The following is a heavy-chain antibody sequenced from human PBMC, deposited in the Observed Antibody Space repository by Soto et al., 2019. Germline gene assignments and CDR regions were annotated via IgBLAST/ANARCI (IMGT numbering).Heavy chain of an antibody. Sequence: QVQLVDSGGGVVQPGRSLRLSCAASGFTFSSYGMHWVRQAPGKGLEWVAVIWYDGSNKYYADSVKGRFTISRDNSKITLYLQMNSLRAEDSAVYYCARVTSDGYFDYWGQGTVVTVSS. CDR2: IWYDGSNK. CDR1: GFTFSSYG. D-gene: IGHD1-20*01. J-gene: IGHJ4*02. CDR3: ARVTSDGYFDY. V-gene: IGHV3-33*01.